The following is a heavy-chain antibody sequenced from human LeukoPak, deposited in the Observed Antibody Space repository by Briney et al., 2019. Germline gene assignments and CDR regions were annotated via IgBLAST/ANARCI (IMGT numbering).Heavy chain of an antibody. Sequence: GGSLRLSCAASGFTVSSNYMSWVRQAPGKGLEWVSAISGSGGSTYYADSVKGRFTISRDNSKNTLYLQMNSLRAEDTAVYYCAKGLGIRYYFDYWGQGTLVTVSS. CDR3: AKGLGIRYYFDY. CDR2: ISGSGGST. D-gene: IGHD7-27*01. J-gene: IGHJ4*02. CDR1: GFTVSSNY. V-gene: IGHV3-23*01.